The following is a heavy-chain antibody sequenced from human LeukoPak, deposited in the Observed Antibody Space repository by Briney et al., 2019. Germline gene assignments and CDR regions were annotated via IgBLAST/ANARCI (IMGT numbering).Heavy chain of an antibody. CDR1: GFTFSSYS. CDR3: AKLLRFWEIDP. D-gene: IGHD3-3*01. V-gene: IGHV3-21*04. Sequence: GGSLRLSCAASGFTFSSYSMNWVRQAPGKGLEWVSSISSSSYIYYADSVKGRFTITRDNAKNSLYLQMNSLRAEDTAVYYCAKLLRFWEIDPWGQGTLVTVSS. J-gene: IGHJ5*02. CDR2: ISSSSYI.